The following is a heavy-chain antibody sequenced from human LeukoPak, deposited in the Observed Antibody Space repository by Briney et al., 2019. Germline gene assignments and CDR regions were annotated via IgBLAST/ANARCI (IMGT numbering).Heavy chain of an antibody. Sequence: GGSLRLSCAASGFTFSSYAMSWVRQAPGKGLEWVSAISGSGGSTYYADSVKGRFTISRDNSKNTLYLQMNSLRAEDTAVYYCAKDKKGGYSGYGLYFLDYWGQGTLVTVSS. CDR2: ISGSGGST. V-gene: IGHV3-23*01. J-gene: IGHJ4*02. CDR1: GFTFSSYA. CDR3: AKDKKGGYSGYGLYFLDY. D-gene: IGHD5-12*01.